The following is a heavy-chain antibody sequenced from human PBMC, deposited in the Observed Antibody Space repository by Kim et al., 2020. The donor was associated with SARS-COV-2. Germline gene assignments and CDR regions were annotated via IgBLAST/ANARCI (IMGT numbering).Heavy chain of an antibody. V-gene: IGHV5-51*01. Sequence: GESLKISCKGSGYSFTSYWIGWVRQMPRKGLEWMGIIYPGDSDTRYSPSFQGQVTISADKSISTAYLQWSSLKASDTAMYYCARQGGYCSGGSCYGMDVWGQGTTVTVSS. CDR2: IYPGDSDT. D-gene: IGHD2-15*01. CDR1: GYSFTSYW. CDR3: ARQGGYCSGGSCYGMDV. J-gene: IGHJ6*02.